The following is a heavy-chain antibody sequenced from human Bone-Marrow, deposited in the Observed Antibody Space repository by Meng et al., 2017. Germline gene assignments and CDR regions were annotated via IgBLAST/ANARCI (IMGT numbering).Heavy chain of an antibody. CDR2: ISGSGGST. Sequence: GGSLRLSCAASGFTFSGYAMSWVRQAPGKGLEWVSAISGSGGSTYYADSVKGRFTISRDNSKNTLYLQMNSLRAEDTAVYYCAKANHDYYGSGSYFFWGQGTLVTVSS. V-gene: IGHV3-23*01. CDR3: AKANHDYYGSGSYFF. J-gene: IGHJ4*02. CDR1: GFTFSGYA. D-gene: IGHD3-10*01.